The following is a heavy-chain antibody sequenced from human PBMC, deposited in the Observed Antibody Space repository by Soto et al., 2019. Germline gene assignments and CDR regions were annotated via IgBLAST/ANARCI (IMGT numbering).Heavy chain of an antibody. CDR2: INNYGSST. CDR1: GFTFSNDW. J-gene: IGHJ6*02. CDR3: ARDPYGLDV. Sequence: GGSLRLSCAASGFTFSNDWMHWVRQAPGKGLEWVSRINNYGSSTTYADSVKGRFIISRDNAKNTLYLQMNSLRAEDTAVYYCARDPYGLDVWGQGTTVTVSS. V-gene: IGHV3-74*01.